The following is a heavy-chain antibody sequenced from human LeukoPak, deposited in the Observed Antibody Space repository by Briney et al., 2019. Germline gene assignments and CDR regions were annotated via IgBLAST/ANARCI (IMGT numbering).Heavy chain of an antibody. Sequence: PGGSLRLSCATSGFSFSDDTMHWVRQAPGKGLEWVAVISYDGRQRYDSVKGRFTISRDNSKNTLFLDMNSLRAEDTAVYYCARADSSSWHNFDYWGQGTLVIVSS. CDR1: GFSFSDDT. V-gene: IGHV3-30*04. D-gene: IGHD6-13*01. CDR3: ARADSSSWHNFDY. CDR2: ISYDGRQR. J-gene: IGHJ4*02.